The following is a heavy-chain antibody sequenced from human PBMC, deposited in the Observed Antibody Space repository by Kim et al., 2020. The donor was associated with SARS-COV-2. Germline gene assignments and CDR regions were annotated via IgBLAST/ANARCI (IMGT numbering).Heavy chain of an antibody. J-gene: IGHJ3*01. CDR2: SYYSGRT. Sequence: SETLSLTCSVSGDPISRYYWTWIRQPPGKGLEWIGYSYYSGRTHYNPSLKSRATISVDSSRRHFSLNLTLVTAADAALYYCAGLNVDYDSNDGPFDVWGQGKMVAVSA. V-gene: IGHV4-59*08. CDR3: AGLNVDYDSNDGPFDV. D-gene: IGHD3-22*01. CDR1: GDPISRYY.